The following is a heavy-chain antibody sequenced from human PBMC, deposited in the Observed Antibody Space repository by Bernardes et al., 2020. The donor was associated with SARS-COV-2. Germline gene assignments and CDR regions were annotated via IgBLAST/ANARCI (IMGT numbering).Heavy chain of an antibody. CDR2: ISSSSSTI. D-gene: IGHD3-16*01. CDR1: GFTFSSYS. J-gene: IGHJ4*02. Sequence: GGSLRLWCAASGFTFSSYSMNWVRQAPGKGLEWVSYISSSSSTIYYADSVKGRFTISRDNAKNSLYLQMNSLRAEDTAVYYCARVRGYSDYWGQGTLVTVSS. CDR3: ARVRGYSDY. V-gene: IGHV3-48*01.